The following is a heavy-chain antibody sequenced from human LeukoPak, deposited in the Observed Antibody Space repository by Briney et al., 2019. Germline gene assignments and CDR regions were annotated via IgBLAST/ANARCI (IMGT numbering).Heavy chain of an antibody. Sequence: SETLSLICTVSGGSVSGNTYYWVWIRQPPGKGLEWIGNTYSGGTAHYNPSLRSRVTISVDTSKSQISLKLNSLTAADTAVYYCARPYSSGWYGVFEIWGQGTMVTVSS. V-gene: IGHV4-39*01. J-gene: IGHJ3*02. CDR2: TYSGGTA. CDR3: ARPYSSGWYGVFEI. D-gene: IGHD6-19*01. CDR1: GGSVSGNTYY.